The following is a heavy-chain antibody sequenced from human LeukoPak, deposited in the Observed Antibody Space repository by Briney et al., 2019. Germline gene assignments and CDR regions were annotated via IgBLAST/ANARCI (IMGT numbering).Heavy chain of an antibody. Sequence: SQTLSLTCTVSGGSISSGSYYWNWIRHPAGKGLEWIGRVYTSGNTNYNPSLKSRVTISVDTSKNQFSLKLTSVTAADTAVYYCAIWGGTSDFDYWGQGILVTVSS. CDR1: GGSISSGSYY. D-gene: IGHD1-1*01. CDR3: AIWGGTSDFDY. V-gene: IGHV4-61*02. J-gene: IGHJ4*02. CDR2: VYTSGNT.